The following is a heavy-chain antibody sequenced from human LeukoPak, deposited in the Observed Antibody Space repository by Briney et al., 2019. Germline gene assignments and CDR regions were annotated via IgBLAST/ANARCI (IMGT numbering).Heavy chain of an antibody. Sequence: GASVKVSCKASGYTFTSYGISWVRQAPGQGLEWMGWISAYNGNTNYAQKLQGRVTMTTDTSTSTAYMELRSLRSDDTAVYYCAIGSIGSSWVYFDYWGQGTLVTVSS. CDR3: AIGSIGSSWVYFDY. V-gene: IGHV1-18*01. D-gene: IGHD6-13*01. J-gene: IGHJ4*02. CDR2: ISAYNGNT. CDR1: GYTFTSYG.